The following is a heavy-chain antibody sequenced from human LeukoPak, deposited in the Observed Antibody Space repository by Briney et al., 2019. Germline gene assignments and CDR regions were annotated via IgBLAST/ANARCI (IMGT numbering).Heavy chain of an antibody. D-gene: IGHD5-24*01. Sequence: PGGSLRLSCAASGFTFSSYGMHWVRQAPGKGLEWVAVISYDGSNKYYADSVKGRFTISRDNSKNTLYLQMNSLRAEDTAVYYCAREKMATNAFDIWGQGTMVTVSS. CDR2: ISYDGSNK. CDR1: GFTFSSYG. CDR3: AREKMATNAFDI. J-gene: IGHJ3*02. V-gene: IGHV3-30*03.